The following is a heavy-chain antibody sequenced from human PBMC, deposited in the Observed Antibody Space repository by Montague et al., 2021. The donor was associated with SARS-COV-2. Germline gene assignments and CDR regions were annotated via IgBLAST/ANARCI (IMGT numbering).Heavy chain of an antibody. V-gene: IGHV4-59*08. Sequence: ETLSLTCTVSGGSINSFYWSWVRQSPGKRMEWIGYIHHSGSTKYNPSLQSRVTMSLDTSRNQLSLKLSSVTAADTAIYYCATQAGGFTSGFLDYWGQGTLVTVSS. CDR1: GGSINSFY. CDR3: ATQAGGFTSGFLDY. D-gene: IGHD6-13*01. CDR2: IHHSGST. J-gene: IGHJ4*02.